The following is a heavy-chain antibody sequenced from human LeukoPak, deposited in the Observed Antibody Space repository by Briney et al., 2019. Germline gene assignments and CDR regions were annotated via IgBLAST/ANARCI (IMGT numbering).Heavy chain of an antibody. CDR2: FDPEDGET. CDR1: GYTLTELS. J-gene: IGHJ3*02. CDR3: ATSKDSSGYYNRGDAFDI. D-gene: IGHD3-22*01. Sequence: ASVKVSCKVSGYTLTELSMHWVRQAPGKGLEWMGGFDPEDGETIYAQKFQGRVTMTEDTSTDTAYMELSSLRSEDTAMYYCATSKDSSGYYNRGDAFDIWGQGTMVTVSS. V-gene: IGHV1-24*01.